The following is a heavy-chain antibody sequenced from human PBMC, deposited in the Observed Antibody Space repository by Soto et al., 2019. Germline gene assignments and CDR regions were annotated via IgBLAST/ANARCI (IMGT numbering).Heavy chain of an antibody. CDR2: INHSGST. CDR3: ARGRWELRFLE. CDR1: SMCSSPWY. V-gene: IGHV4-34*01. J-gene: IGHJ4*02. Sequence: DTLSLTCALYSMCSSPWYRKSVRQPPGKGLEWIGEINHSGSTNSNPSLKSRVTISVDTSKNQFSLKLSSVTAADTAVYYCARGRWELRFLEWGRGTLVTVSS. D-gene: IGHD3-3*01.